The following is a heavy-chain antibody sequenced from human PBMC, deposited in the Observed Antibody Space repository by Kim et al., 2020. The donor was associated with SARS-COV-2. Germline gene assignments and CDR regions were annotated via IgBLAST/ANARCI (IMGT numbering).Heavy chain of an antibody. Sequence: GGSLRLSCAASTFTFGTYAMTWVRQAPGKGLEWVSSISGSGDSIHYTDSVKGRFTISRDNSKNTLYLQMNGLRAEDTAVYYCAVRSTSGRWYFDYWGQGT. CDR2: ISGSGDSI. D-gene: IGHD6-19*01. J-gene: IGHJ4*02. CDR1: TFTFGTYA. V-gene: IGHV3-23*01. CDR3: AVRSTSGRWYFDY.